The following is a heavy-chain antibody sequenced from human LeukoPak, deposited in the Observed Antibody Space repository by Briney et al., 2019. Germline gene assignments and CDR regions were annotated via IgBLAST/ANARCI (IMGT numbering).Heavy chain of an antibody. CDR2: ISAYNGNT. CDR3: AREVYSGSYYAFDY. CDR1: GYTFTSYG. V-gene: IGHV1-18*01. Sequence: ASVKVSCKTSGYTFTSYGISWVRQAPGQGLEWMGWISAYNGNTNCAQKLQGRVTMTTDTSTSTAYMELRSLRSDDTAVYYCAREVYSGSYYAFDYWGQGTLVTVSS. D-gene: IGHD1-26*01. J-gene: IGHJ4*02.